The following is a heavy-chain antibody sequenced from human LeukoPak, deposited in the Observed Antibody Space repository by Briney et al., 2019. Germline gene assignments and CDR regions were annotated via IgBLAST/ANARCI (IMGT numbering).Heavy chain of an antibody. Sequence: SETLSLTCTVSGDSNSRYYWSWIRQPPGKGLEWIGYIYYSGSTNYNPSLKSRVTISVDTSKNQFSLKLSSVTAADTAVYYCARDGIAVAGSYWYFDLWGRGTLVTVSS. CDR2: IYYSGST. V-gene: IGHV4-59*13. CDR3: ARDGIAVAGSYWYFDL. J-gene: IGHJ2*01. CDR1: GDSNSRYY. D-gene: IGHD6-19*01.